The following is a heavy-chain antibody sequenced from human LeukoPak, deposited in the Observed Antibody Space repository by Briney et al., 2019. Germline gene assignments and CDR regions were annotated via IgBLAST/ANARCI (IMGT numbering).Heavy chain of an antibody. J-gene: IGHJ4*02. CDR2: ISSSSSTI. D-gene: IGHD2-8*01. CDR1: GFTFSSYS. Sequence: GGSLRLSCAASGFTFSSYSMNWVRQAPGKGLEWVSYISSSSSTIYYADSVKGRFTISRDNAKNSLYLQMNSLRAEDTAVYYCARMSYGTKDYWGQGTLVTVSS. CDR3: ARMSYGTKDY. V-gene: IGHV3-48*01.